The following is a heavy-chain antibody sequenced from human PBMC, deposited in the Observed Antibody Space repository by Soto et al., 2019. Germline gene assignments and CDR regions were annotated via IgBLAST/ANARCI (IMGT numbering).Heavy chain of an antibody. V-gene: IGHV3-30-3*01. Sequence: GGSLRLSCAASGFTFSSYAMHWVRQAPGKGLEWVAVISYDGSNKYYADSVKGRFTISRDNSKNTLYLQMNSLRAEDTAVYYCSRVQYSSGWAYYYGMDVWGQGTTVTVSS. D-gene: IGHD6-19*01. J-gene: IGHJ6*02. CDR2: ISYDGSNK. CDR3: SRVQYSSGWAYYYGMDV. CDR1: GFTFSSYA.